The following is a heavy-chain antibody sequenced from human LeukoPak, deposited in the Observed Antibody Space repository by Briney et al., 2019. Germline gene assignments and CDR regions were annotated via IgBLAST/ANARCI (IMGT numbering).Heavy chain of an antibody. CDR1: GYTFTGYY. D-gene: IGHD4-23*01. CDR2: INPNSGGT. CDR3: ARSYYGGNSFFDY. J-gene: IGHJ4*02. Sequence: ASVKVSCKASGYTFTGYYMHWVRQAPGPGLEWMGWINPNSGGTNYAQKFQGRVTMTRDTSISTAYMELSRLRSDDTAVYYCARSYYGGNSFFDYWGQGTLVTVSS. V-gene: IGHV1-2*02.